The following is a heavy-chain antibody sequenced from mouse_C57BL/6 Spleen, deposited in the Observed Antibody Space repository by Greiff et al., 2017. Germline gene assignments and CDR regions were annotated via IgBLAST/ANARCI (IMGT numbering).Heavy chain of an antibody. D-gene: IGHD3-1*01. Sequence: QVQLLQPGAEIVKPGASVKLSCKASGFTFTSYWMQWVKQRPGPGLEWIGEIDHSDSYTNYNQKFKGKATLTVDTSSSTAYMQHSSLTSEDSAVDHCARSGAMDYWGQGTSVTFSS. CDR2: IDHSDSYT. CDR3: ARSGAMDY. V-gene: IGHV1-50*01. J-gene: IGHJ4*01. CDR1: GFTFTSYW.